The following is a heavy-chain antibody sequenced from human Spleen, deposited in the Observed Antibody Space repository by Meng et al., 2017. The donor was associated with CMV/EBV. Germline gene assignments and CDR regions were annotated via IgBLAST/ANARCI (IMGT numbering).Heavy chain of an antibody. Sequence: GESLKISCAASGFTFSSYSMNWVRQAPGKGLEWVSVIYSGKSRTYYADSVKGRFTFSSDNSKNTLYLQMDSLRAEDTAVYYCARTTISAAGARGYYNYYGLDVWGRGTTVTVSS. CDR2: IYSGKSRT. CDR1: GFTFSSYS. CDR3: ARTTISAAGARGYYNYYGLDV. V-gene: IGHV3-23*03. D-gene: IGHD6-13*01. J-gene: IGHJ6*02.